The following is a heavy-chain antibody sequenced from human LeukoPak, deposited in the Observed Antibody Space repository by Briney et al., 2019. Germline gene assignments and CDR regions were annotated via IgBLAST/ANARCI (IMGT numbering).Heavy chain of an antibody. CDR1: GYSFAAYY. V-gene: IGHV1-2*02. D-gene: IGHD3-9*01. J-gene: IGHJ4*02. Sequence: ASVKVSCKASGYSFAAYYMHWVRQAPGQGLEWMGWINPNSGGTNYAQKFLGRLTVTGGTSISTAYMELSRLTSDDTAVYYCARSQYDVLTGSPDFWGQGTLVTVSS. CDR3: ARSQYDVLTGSPDF. CDR2: INPNSGGT.